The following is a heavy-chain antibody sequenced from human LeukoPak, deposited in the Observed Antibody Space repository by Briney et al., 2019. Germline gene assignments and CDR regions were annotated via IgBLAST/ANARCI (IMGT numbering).Heavy chain of an antibody. CDR2: IWYDGTDK. V-gene: IGHV3-33*01. CDR1: GFTFRGYG. J-gene: IGHJ4*02. CDR3: AGELHLALLN. D-gene: IGHD2-21*01. Sequence: GGSLRLSCAASGFTFRGYGMHWVRQAPGKGLEWVAVIWYDGTDKYYADSVKGRYTISRDNSKNTLYLQMDSLRADDTAVYFCAGELHLALLNWGQGTLVTVSS.